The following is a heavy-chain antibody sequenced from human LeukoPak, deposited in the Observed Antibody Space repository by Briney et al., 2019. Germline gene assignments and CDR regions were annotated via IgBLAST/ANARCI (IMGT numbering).Heavy chain of an antibody. CDR2: ISGSGGST. V-gene: IGHV3-23*01. CDR3: AKDLLQSLAYFDY. Sequence: GGSLRLSCAASGFTFSSYAMSWVRQAPGKGLEWVSAISGSGGSTYYADSVKGRFTISRDNSKNTLYLQMNSPRAEDTAVYYCAKDLLQSLAYFDYWGQGTLVTVSS. CDR1: GFTFSSYA. J-gene: IGHJ4*02. D-gene: IGHD6-19*01.